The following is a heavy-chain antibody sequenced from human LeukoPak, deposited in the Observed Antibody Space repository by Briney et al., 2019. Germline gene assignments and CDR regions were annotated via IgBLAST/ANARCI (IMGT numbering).Heavy chain of an antibody. CDR1: GFTFSSYW. Sequence: GGSLRLSCAASGFTFSSYWMSWVRQAPGKGLEWVANIKQDGSEKYYVDSVKGRFTISRDNAKNSLYLQMNSLRAEDTAVYYCARGLMITFGGVYCDYWGQGTLVTVSS. CDR3: ARGLMITFGGVYCDY. V-gene: IGHV3-7*01. D-gene: IGHD3-16*01. CDR2: IKQDGSEK. J-gene: IGHJ4*02.